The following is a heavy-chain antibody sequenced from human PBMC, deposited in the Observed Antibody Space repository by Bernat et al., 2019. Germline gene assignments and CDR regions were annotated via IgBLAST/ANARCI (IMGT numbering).Heavy chain of an antibody. J-gene: IGHJ4*02. CDR2: IYSGGST. V-gene: IGHV3-53*01. CDR1: GFTVSSNY. D-gene: IGHD3-3*01. CDR3: ARHNYDFWSGYQSFDY. Sequence: EVQLVESGGGLIQPGGSLRLSCAASGFTVSSNYMSWVRQAPGKGLEWVSVIYSGGSTYYADSVKGRFTISRDNSKNTLYLQMNSLRAEDTAVYYGARHNYDFWSGYQSFDYWGQGTLVTVSS.